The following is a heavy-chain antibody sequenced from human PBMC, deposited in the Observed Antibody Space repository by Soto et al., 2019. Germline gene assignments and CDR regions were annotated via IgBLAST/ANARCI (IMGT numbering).Heavy chain of an antibody. CDR2: INPSDSRT. CDR1: GYTFTSYY. Sequence: QVHLVQSGAEVKKPGASVQVSCKASGYTFTSYYIHWVRQAPGQGLEWMGRINPSDSRTIYAQDFQGRVNVTRDTSTSRVYMELSTLRYDDTAVYYCARDGHKWDFDYWGQGTLVTVSS. V-gene: IGHV1-46*01. D-gene: IGHD1-26*01. CDR3: ARDGHKWDFDY. J-gene: IGHJ4*02.